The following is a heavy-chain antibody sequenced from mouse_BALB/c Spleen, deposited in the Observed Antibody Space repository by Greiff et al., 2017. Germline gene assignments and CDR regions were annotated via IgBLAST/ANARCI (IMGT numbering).Heavy chain of an antibody. V-gene: IGHV1S56*01. J-gene: IGHJ2*01. D-gene: IGHD4-1*01. CDR1: GYTFTSYY. Sequence: VQLVESGPELVKPGASVRISCKASGYTFTSYYIHWVKQRPGQGLEWIGWIYPGNVNTKYNEKFKGKATLTADKSSSTAYMQLSSLTSEDSAVYFCASDWEGGLDYWGQGTTLTVSS. CDR3: ASDWEGGLDY. CDR2: IYPGNVNT.